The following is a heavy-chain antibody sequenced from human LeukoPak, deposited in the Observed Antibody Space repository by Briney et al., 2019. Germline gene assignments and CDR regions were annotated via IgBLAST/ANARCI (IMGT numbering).Heavy chain of an antibody. D-gene: IGHD2-2*01. Sequence: GGSLRLSCAASGFTFSSHWMRWVRQAPGKGLVWVSHIKSDGTFTNYADSVRGRFTISRDNARNTLFLQMNSLRAEDTAVYHCARDGLPAAADSWGQGTLVTVSS. CDR3: ARDGLPAAADS. CDR2: IKSDGTFT. CDR1: GFTFSSHW. V-gene: IGHV3-74*01. J-gene: IGHJ4*02.